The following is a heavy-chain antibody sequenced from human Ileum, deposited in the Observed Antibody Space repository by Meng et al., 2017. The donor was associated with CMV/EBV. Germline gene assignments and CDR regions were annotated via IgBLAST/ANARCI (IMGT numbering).Heavy chain of an antibody. D-gene: IGHD1/OR15-1a*01. CDR1: GLTFRTPA. CDR2: ITGCGATT. V-gene: IGHV3-23*01. J-gene: IGHJ4*02. CDR3: AREVGTTHFDS. Sequence: ASGLTFRTPALSWVRQAPGHVLDWVSSITGCGATTYYADSVRGRFTISRDNAKNTVFLEMTSLKVEDSAIYYCAREVGTTHFDSWGQGTLVTVSS.